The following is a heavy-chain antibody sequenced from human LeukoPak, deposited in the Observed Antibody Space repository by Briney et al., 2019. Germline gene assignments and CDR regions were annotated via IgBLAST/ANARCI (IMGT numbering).Heavy chain of an antibody. CDR1: GGSISSYY. V-gene: IGHV4-4*09. Sequence: SETLSLTCTVSGGSISSYYWSWIRQPPGKGLEWIGYIYTSGSTNYNPSLKSRVTISVDTSKNQFSLKLSSVTAADTAVYFCARHAGVYNWFGPWGQGTLVTVSS. CDR3: ARHAGVYNWFGP. CDR2: IYTSGST. D-gene: IGHD6-13*01. J-gene: IGHJ5*02.